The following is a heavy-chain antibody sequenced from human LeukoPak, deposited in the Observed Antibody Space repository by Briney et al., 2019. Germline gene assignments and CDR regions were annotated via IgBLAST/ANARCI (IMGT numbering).Heavy chain of an antibody. Sequence: GGSLRLSCAASGFTFGTYAMAWVRQAPGKGLEWVAAITGSGGNGYYADSAKGRFTISRDNSKNTLFLQMNNLRAGDTAVYYCAKRHTSGSLDHWGQGSLVTVSS. V-gene: IGHV3-23*01. CDR3: AKRHTSGSLDH. CDR1: GFTFGTYA. D-gene: IGHD1-26*01. CDR2: ITGSGGNG. J-gene: IGHJ4*02.